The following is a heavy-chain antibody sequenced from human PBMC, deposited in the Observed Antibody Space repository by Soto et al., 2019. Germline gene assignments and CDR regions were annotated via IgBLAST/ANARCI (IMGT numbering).Heavy chain of an antibody. CDR2: IYWNDDK. D-gene: IGHD3-9*01. J-gene: IGHJ5*02. V-gene: IGHV2-5*01. CDR3: ARQTGSNWFDP. CDR1: VFSLSTRGVG. Sequence: SGETVLKPTQTLTLTCTFCVFSLSTRGVGVGWIRQPPGKALEWLALIYWNDDKRYSPSLKSRLTITKDTSKNQVVLTMTNMDPVDTATYYCARQTGSNWFDPWGQGNLVTFS.